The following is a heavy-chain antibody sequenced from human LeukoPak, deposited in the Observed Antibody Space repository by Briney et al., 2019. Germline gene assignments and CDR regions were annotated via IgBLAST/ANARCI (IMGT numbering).Heavy chain of an antibody. V-gene: IGHV3-53*01. D-gene: IGHD3-3*01. CDR3: ARDRRITIFGVDPKTGGMDV. J-gene: IGHJ6*02. CDR1: GFTVSSNY. CDR2: IYSGGST. Sequence: GGSLRLSCAASGFTVSSNYMSWVRQAPGKGLEWVSVIYSGGSTYYADSVKGRFTISRDNSKNTLYLQMKSLRAEDTAVYYCARDRRITIFGVDPKTGGMDVWGQGTTVTVSS.